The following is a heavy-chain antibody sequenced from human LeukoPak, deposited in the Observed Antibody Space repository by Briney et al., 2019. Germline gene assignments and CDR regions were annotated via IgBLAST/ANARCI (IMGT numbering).Heavy chain of an antibody. Sequence: ASVKVSCKASGYIFIGYYLHWVRQAPGQGLEWMGWINPNSGGTNYAQNFQGRVSLTRDTSINTVYMELSSLRSDDTAVYYCARDGSGWWDDYWGQGTLVTVSS. CDR2: INPNSGGT. V-gene: IGHV1-2*02. CDR3: ARDGSGWWDDY. D-gene: IGHD6-19*01. J-gene: IGHJ4*02. CDR1: GYIFIGYY.